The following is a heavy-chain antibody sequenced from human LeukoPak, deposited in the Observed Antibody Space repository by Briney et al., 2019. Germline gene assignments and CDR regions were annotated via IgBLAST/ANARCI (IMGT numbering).Heavy chain of an antibody. Sequence: PGGSLRLSCAASGFTFSSYAMNWVRQAPGKGLEWVSSISSSSSYIYYADSVKGRFTISRDNAKNSLYLQMNSLRAEDTAVYYCARDNIAAPGPFDYWGQGTLVTVSS. J-gene: IGHJ4*02. D-gene: IGHD6-13*01. CDR3: ARDNIAAPGPFDY. CDR1: GFTFSSYA. V-gene: IGHV3-21*01. CDR2: ISSSSSYI.